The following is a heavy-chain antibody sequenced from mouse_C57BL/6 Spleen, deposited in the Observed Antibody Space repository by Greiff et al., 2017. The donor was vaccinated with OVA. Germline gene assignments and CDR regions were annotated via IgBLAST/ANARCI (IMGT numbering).Heavy chain of an antibody. V-gene: IGHV1-19*01. CDR3: AKIFYYGSSYWYFDV. Sequence: VQLQQSGPVLVKPGASVKMSCKASGYTFTDYYMNWVKQSHGKSLEWIGVINPYNGGTSYNQKFKGKATLTVDKSSSTAYMELNSLTSEDSAVYYCAKIFYYGSSYWYFDVWGTGTTVTVSS. CDR1: GYTFTDYY. D-gene: IGHD1-1*01. J-gene: IGHJ1*03. CDR2: INPYNGGT.